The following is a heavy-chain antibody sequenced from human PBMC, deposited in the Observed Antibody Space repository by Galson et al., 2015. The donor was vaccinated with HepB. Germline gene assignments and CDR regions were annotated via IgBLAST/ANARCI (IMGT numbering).Heavy chain of an antibody. D-gene: IGHD3-16*01. CDR3: AKVPQNFMIAFEGWYFDL. CDR2: IRGTDGST. V-gene: IGHV3-23*01. J-gene: IGHJ2*01. Sequence: SLRLSCAASGFTFSTYAMSWVRQAPGRGLEWVSGIRGTDGSTYYADSVKGRFTISRDNSKRTLYLEMDNLRVEDTAVYYCAKVPQNFMIAFEGWYFDLWGRGALVTVSS. CDR1: GFTFSTYA.